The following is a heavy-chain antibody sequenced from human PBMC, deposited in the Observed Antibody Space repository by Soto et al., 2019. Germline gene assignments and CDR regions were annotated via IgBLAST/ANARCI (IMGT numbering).Heavy chain of an antibody. J-gene: IGHJ6*02. CDR1: GFTFSSYG. V-gene: IGHV3-30*18. D-gene: IGHD3-10*01. CDR2: ISYDGSNK. Sequence: HPGGSLRLSCAASGFTFSSYGMHWVRQAPGKGLEWVAVISYDGSNKYYADSVKGRFTISRDNSKNTLYLQMNSLRAEDTAVYYCAKDRTPGSGRNSPYYYYYGMDVWGQGTTVTVSS. CDR3: AKDRTPGSGRNSPYYYYYGMDV.